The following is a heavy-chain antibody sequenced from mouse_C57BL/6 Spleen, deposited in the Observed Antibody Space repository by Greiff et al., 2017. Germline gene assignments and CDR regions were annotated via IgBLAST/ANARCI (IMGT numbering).Heavy chain of an antibody. V-gene: IGHV5-12*01. J-gene: IGHJ1*03. CDR3: ARSTGPYWYCDV. D-gene: IGHD4-1*02. Sequence: EVKLVESGGGLVQPGGSLKLSCAASGFTFSDYYMYWVRQTPEKRLEWVAYISNGGGSTYYPDTVKGRFTISRDNAKNTLYLQMSRLKSEDTAMYYCARSTGPYWYCDVWGTGTTVTVSS. CDR2: ISNGGGST. CDR1: GFTFSDYY.